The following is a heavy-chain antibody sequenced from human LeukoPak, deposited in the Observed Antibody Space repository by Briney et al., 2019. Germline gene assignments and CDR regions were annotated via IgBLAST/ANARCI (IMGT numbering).Heavy chain of an antibody. CDR2: IYNSGST. Sequence: SETLSLTCSVSGASITSHYWSRIRQPPGKGPECIGYIYNSGSTNYNPSLKSRVTISIDTSKNQFSLRLSSVTAADTAVYYCTRVYKSGWHDYWGQGTLVTVSS. J-gene: IGHJ4*02. D-gene: IGHD6-19*01. V-gene: IGHV4-59*08. CDR1: GASITSHY. CDR3: TRVYKSGWHDY.